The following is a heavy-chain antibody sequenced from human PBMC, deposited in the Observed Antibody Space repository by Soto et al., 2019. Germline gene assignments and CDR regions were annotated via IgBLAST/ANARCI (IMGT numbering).Heavy chain of an antibody. CDR3: AIYHLELFSFVY. CDR1: DFSFTSHG. V-gene: IGHV1-18*04. CDR2: ISLYNGNT. J-gene: IGHJ4*02. D-gene: IGHD2-2*01. Sequence: GASVKVSCKAYDFSFTSHGISWVRQAPGQGLEWMGWISLYNGNTNYAQQFQGRVTMTTDTSTSTAYMELRSLRSDDTAMYFCAIYHLELFSFVYWGQGTLVTVSS.